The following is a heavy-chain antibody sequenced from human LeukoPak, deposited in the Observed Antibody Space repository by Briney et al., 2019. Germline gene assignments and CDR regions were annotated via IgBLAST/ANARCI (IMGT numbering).Heavy chain of an antibody. V-gene: IGHV1-58*01. CDR1: GFTFTSSA. CDR3: AASPDYYDSSGYSYYFDY. CDR2: IVVGSGNT. J-gene: IGHJ4*02. Sequence: ASVTVSCKASGFTFTSSAVQWVRQARGQRLEWIGWIVVGSGNTNYAQKFQERVTITRDVSTSTAYMELSSLRSEDTAVYYCAASPDYYDSSGYSYYFDYWGQGTLVTVSS. D-gene: IGHD3-22*01.